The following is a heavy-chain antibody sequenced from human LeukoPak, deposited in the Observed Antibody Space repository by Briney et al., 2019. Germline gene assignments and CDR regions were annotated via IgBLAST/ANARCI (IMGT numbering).Heavy chain of an antibody. CDR3: AKCILTGYYKGYMDV. Sequence: GRSLRLSCAASGFTFSSYAMHWVRQAPGKGLEWVSSISSSSSYIYYADSMKGRFTISRDNAKKSLYLQMNSLRAEDTAVYYCAKCILTGYYKGYMDVWGKGTTVTISS. V-gene: IGHV3-21*04. CDR2: ISSSSSYI. J-gene: IGHJ6*03. CDR1: GFTFSSYA. D-gene: IGHD3-9*01.